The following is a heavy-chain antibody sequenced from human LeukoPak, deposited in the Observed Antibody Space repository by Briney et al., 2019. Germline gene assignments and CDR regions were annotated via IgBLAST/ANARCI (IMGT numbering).Heavy chain of an antibody. CDR1: GFTFSSYS. V-gene: IGHV3-21*01. J-gene: IGHJ4*02. Sequence: GGSLRLSCAASGFTFSSYSMNWVRQAPGKGLEWVSSISSSSSYIYYADSVKGRFTISRDNAKNSLYLQMNSLRAEDTAVYYCARNEYDYVSFDYWGQGTLVTVSS. CDR2: ISSSSSYI. CDR3: ARNEYDYVSFDY. D-gene: IGHD3-16*01.